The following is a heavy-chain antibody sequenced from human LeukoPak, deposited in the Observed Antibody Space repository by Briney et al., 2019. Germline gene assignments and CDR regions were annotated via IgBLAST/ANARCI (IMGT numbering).Heavy chain of an antibody. J-gene: IGHJ6*03. CDR1: GFTVSSNY. D-gene: IGHD2-2*01. CDR2: IYSGGST. CDR3: ARAVIPAAMWHSYYFMDV. Sequence: GGSLRLSCAASGFTVSSNYMSWVRQAPGKGLEWVSVIYSGGSTYYADSVKGRFTISRDNSKNTLYLQMNSLRAEDTAVYYCARAVIPAAMWHSYYFMDVWGKGTTVTISS. V-gene: IGHV3-53*01.